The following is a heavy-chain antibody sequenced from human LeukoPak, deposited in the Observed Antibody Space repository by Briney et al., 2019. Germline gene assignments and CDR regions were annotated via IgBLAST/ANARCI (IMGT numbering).Heavy chain of an antibody. Sequence: PGGSLRLSCAASRFTFSSYAMHWVRQAPGKGLEYVSAISSNEGSTYYANSVKGRFTISRDNYKNTLYLQMGSLRAEDMAVYYCARAQSYDSSGYYPLYYYGMDVWGQGTTVTVSS. CDR1: RFTFSSYA. CDR2: ISSNEGST. V-gene: IGHV3-64*01. CDR3: ARAQSYDSSGYYPLYYYGMDV. D-gene: IGHD3-22*01. J-gene: IGHJ6*02.